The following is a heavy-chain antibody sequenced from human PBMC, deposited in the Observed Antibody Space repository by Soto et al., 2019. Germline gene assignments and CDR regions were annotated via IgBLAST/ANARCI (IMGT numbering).Heavy chain of an antibody. CDR2: IVIGSGNT. D-gene: IGHD2-15*01. CDR3: ARDGLVVAATTTTGAFDI. J-gene: IGHJ3*02. CDR1: GFTFTSSS. Sequence: ASVKVSCKASGFTFTSSSVQWVRQARGQRLEWIGWIVIGSGNTNYAQKFQGRVTITRDKSTSTAYMELSSLRSEDTAVYYCARDGLVVAATTTTGAFDIWGQGTMVTVSS. V-gene: IGHV1-58*01.